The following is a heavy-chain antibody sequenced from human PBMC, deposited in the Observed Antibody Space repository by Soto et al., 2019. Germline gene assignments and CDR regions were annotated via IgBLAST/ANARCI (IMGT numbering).Heavy chain of an antibody. CDR2: INPNSGGT. Sequence: ASVNVSCKASGYTFTGYYMPWVPQAPGQGLEWMGWINPNSGGTNYAQKFQGWVTMTRDTSISTAYMELSRLRSDDTAVYYCARVKLDYYDSSGYYFFDYWGQGTLVTVSS. V-gene: IGHV1-2*04. D-gene: IGHD3-22*01. J-gene: IGHJ4*02. CDR1: GYTFTGYY. CDR3: ARVKLDYYDSSGYYFFDY.